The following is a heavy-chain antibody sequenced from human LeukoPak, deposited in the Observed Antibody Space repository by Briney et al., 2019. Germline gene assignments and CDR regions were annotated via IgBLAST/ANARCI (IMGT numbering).Heavy chain of an antibody. CDR1: GFTFSTYA. CDR3: AKAAYGDYAGAFDI. Sequence: QPGGSLRLSCAAPGFTFSTYAMTWVRQAPGKGLEWVSSISGSGAGKFYAAPVKGRFTTSRDNSKNTLYVQMNSLRAEDTAVYYCAKAAYGDYAGAFDIWGQGTMVIVSS. J-gene: IGHJ3*02. D-gene: IGHD4-17*01. V-gene: IGHV3-23*01. CDR2: ISGSGAGK.